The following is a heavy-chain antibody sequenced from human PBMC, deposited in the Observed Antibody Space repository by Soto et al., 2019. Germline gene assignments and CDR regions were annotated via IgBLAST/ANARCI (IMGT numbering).Heavy chain of an antibody. V-gene: IGHV3-11*01. J-gene: IGHJ4*02. CDR1: GFTFSDYY. CDR3: ARDLGYYESSGYFDY. CDR2: IGSSDNII. Sequence: GGSLILSCAASGFTFSDYYMSWIRQAPGKGLEWVSYIGSSDNIIYYADSVKGRFTISRDNAKNSLYLQMNSLRAEDTAVYYCARDLGYYESSGYFDYWGQGTLVTVSS. D-gene: IGHD3-22*01.